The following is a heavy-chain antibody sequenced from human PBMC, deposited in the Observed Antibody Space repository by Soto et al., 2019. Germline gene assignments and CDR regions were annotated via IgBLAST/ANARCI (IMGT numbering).Heavy chain of an antibody. J-gene: IGHJ5*02. CDR1: GGSFSGYY. D-gene: IGHD6-6*01. CDR2: INHSGST. Sequence: SETLSLTCAVYGGSFSGYYWSWIRQPPGKGLEWIGEINHSGSTNYNPSLKSRVTISLDTSKNQFSLKLSSVTAADTAVYYCARRIEYSSSKVIFNWFDPWGQGTLVTVSS. V-gene: IGHV4-34*01. CDR3: ARRIEYSSSKVIFNWFDP.